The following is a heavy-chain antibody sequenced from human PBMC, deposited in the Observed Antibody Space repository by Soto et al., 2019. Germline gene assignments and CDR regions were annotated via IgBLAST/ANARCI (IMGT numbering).Heavy chain of an antibody. CDR3: VLPVSRIPH. CDR1: GGTFSSYS. CDR2: IIPSLGLL. J-gene: IGHJ4*02. V-gene: IGHV1-69*02. Sequence: QVHLLQSGAEVKKPGSSVKVACKASGGTFSSYSISWVRQAPGQGLEWMGRIIPSLGLLNYAQKFQGRVRITAEKSKSTAYMELSGMLSEDTAVYYCVLPVSRIPHWGQGTLVTVSS.